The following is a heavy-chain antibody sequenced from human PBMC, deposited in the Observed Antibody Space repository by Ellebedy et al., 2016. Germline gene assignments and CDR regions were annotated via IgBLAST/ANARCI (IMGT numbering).Heavy chain of an antibody. D-gene: IGHD3-3*01. Sequence: GGSLRLSCAASGFTFSSYWMHWVRQAPGKGLVWVSRINSDGSSTSYADSVKGRFTISRDNAKNTLYLQMNSLRAEDTAVYYCARGGDFWSGYYTGIGIRPPSPWGQGTLVTVSS. CDR3: ARGGDFWSGYYTGIGIRPPSP. CDR1: GFTFSSYW. V-gene: IGHV3-74*01. J-gene: IGHJ5*02. CDR2: INSDGSST.